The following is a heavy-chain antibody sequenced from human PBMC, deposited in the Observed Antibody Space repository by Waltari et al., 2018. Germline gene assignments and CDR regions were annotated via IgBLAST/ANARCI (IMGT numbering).Heavy chain of an antibody. V-gene: IGHV4-34*01. CDR2: INHSGST. D-gene: IGHD6-25*01. J-gene: IGHJ4*02. CDR1: GGSFSGYY. CDR3: ARDPPGVAAAGPGRG. Sequence: QVQLQQWGAGLLKPSETLSLTCAVYGGSFSGYYWSWIRQPPGKGLEWIGEINHSGSTNYNPSLKSRVTISVDTSKNQFSLKLSSVTAADTAVYFCARDPPGVAAAGPGRGWGQGTLVTVSS.